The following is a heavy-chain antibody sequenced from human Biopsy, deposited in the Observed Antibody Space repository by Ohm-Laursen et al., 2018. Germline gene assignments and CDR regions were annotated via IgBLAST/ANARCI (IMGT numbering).Heavy chain of an antibody. CDR1: GFTFTHAW. CDR3: TVDLGRGFH. Sequence: SLRLSCTASGFTFTHAWMSWVRQGPGKGLEWLRRIKSKRDGGATDYAAAVQGRLGISRDDSTKTFYLQMNSLKSEDTGVFYCTVDLGRGFHWGQGTLVTVSS. J-gene: IGHJ4*02. V-gene: IGHV3-15*01. CDR2: IKSKRDGGAT. D-gene: IGHD5-12*01.